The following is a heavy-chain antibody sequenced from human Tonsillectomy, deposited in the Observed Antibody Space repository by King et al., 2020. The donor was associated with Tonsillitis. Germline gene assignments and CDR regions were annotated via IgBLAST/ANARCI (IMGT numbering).Heavy chain of an antibody. Sequence: VQLQQWGAGLLKPSETLSLSCAVYGGSFSDYYWSWIRQPPGKGLEWIGEIIHSGSTIYNLSLKSRVTISVDTSKNQFSLNLNSVTAADTAVYYCARGAKGAAAGTPWFDPWGQGTLVTVSS. CDR2: IIHSGST. CDR3: ARGAKGAAAGTPWFDP. V-gene: IGHV4-34*01. J-gene: IGHJ5*02. CDR1: GGSFSDYY. D-gene: IGHD6-13*01.